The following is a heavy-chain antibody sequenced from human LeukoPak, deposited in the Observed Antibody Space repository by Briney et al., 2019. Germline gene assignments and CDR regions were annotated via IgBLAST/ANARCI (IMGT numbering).Heavy chain of an antibody. J-gene: IGHJ4*02. CDR3: NRVVGAIQYGRVDY. D-gene: IGHD1-26*01. V-gene: IGHV3-49*03. Sequence: GGSLRLSCTASGFTFGDYAMSWFRQAPGKGLEWVGFIRSKAYGGTTEYAASVKGRFTISRDDSKSIAYLQMNSLKTEDTAVDYCNRVVGAIQYGRVDYWGQGTLVTVSS. CDR2: IRSKAYGGTT. CDR1: GFTFGDYA.